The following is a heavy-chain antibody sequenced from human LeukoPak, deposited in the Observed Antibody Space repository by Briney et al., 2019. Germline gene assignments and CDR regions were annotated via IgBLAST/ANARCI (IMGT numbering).Heavy chain of an antibody. D-gene: IGHD1-1*01. Sequence: GGSLRLSCTASGFPFIEYSMNWVRQAPGKGLEWISYIGIDSGNTKYADSVRGRFTISADKAKNSLYLQMNSLRVEDTAVYYCARDHNYVFDNWGQGTLVSVAS. CDR1: GFPFIEYS. J-gene: IGHJ4*02. CDR3: ARDHNYVFDN. CDR2: IGIDSGNT. V-gene: IGHV3-48*01.